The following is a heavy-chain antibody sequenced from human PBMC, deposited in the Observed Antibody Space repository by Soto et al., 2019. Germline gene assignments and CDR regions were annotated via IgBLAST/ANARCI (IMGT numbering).Heavy chain of an antibody. D-gene: IGHD2-2*01. CDR3: ARDRGVVTSGSAYYFEY. V-gene: IGHV1-18*01. CDR2: ISGYNGNT. CDR1: GYTFRSYG. J-gene: IGHJ4*02. Sequence: QVQLVQSGPEVKKPGASVKVSCKATGYTFRSYGVTWVRQAPGQGLEWMGWISGYNGNTEYAQKPQGRVTMTTDTSTSTVYMELRSLGSADTAVYYCARDRGVVTSGSAYYFEYWGQGTLVTVSS.